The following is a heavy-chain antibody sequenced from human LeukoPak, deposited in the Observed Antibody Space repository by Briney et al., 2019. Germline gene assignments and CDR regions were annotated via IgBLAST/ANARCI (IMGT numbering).Heavy chain of an antibody. CDR2: INHSGST. CDR3: ARAFGDYAAYFQH. CDR1: GGSFSGYY. Sequence: SETLSLTCAVYGGSFSGYYWSWIRQPPVKGLEWIGEINHSGSTNYNPSLKSRVTISVDTSKNQFSLKLSSVTAADTAVYYCARAFGDYAAYFQHWGQGTLVTVSS. J-gene: IGHJ1*01. D-gene: IGHD4-17*01. V-gene: IGHV4-34*01.